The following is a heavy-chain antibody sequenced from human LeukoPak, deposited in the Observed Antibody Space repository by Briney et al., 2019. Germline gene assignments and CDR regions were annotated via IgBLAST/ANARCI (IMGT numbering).Heavy chain of an antibody. Sequence: PSETLSLTCTVSGGSITSGDYYWSWIRQPPGKGLEWVGYIYYSGSTYYNPSLKSRVTISVDTSKNQLSLKLSSVTAADTAVYYCARVRGGAPFPGLAVTTNWYFDLWGRGTLVTVSS. V-gene: IGHV4-30-4*08. J-gene: IGHJ2*01. CDR1: GGSITSGDYY. CDR3: ARVRGGAPFPGLAVTTNWYFDL. D-gene: IGHD4-11*01. CDR2: IYYSGST.